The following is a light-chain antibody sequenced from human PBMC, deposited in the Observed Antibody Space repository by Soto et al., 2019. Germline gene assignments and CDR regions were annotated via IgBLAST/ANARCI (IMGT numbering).Light chain of an antibody. J-gene: IGKJ1*01. V-gene: IGKV3-20*01. CDR2: GAF. Sequence: EIVFTQSPGTLSLSPGERATFCCRASQSVSSNYLAWYQQKPGQAPRLLIYGAFKRATGIPDRFSGSGSGTGFTLTISRMEPEDFAVYCCQQYGSSPRTFGQGTKVDI. CDR1: QSVSSNY. CDR3: QQYGSSPRT.